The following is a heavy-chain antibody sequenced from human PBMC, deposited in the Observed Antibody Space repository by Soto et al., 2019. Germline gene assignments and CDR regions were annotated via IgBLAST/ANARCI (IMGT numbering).Heavy chain of an antibody. Sequence: ASMKVSCKASGYIFTSYYIHWVRQAPGQGLEWMGWINPFDGSRMFAQCFQGRVTMTRDTSTSTVYMEVSSLRSEDTAVYYCSRVDPGETSPFDHWG. V-gene: IGHV1-46*03. J-gene: IGHJ4*01. CDR2: INPFDGSR. CDR1: GYIFTSYY. D-gene: IGHD3-10*01. CDR3: SRVDPGETSPFDH.